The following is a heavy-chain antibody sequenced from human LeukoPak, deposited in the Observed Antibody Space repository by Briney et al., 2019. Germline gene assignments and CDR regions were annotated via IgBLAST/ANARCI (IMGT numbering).Heavy chain of an antibody. CDR3: ARAGCGGDCYSPYFFDY. J-gene: IGHJ4*02. Sequence: PGGSLRLSCEASGFTFSGYAMSWVRQAPGKGLEWVSSISSSSSYIYYADSVKGRFTISRDNAKNSLYLQMNSLRAEDTALYYCARAGCGGDCYSPYFFDYWGQGTLVTVSS. CDR2: ISSSSSYI. CDR1: GFTFSGYA. D-gene: IGHD2-21*01. V-gene: IGHV3-21*01.